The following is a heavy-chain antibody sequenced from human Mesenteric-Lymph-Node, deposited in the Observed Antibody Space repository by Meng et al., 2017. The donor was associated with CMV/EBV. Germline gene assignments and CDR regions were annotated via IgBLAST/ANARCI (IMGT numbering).Heavy chain of an antibody. D-gene: IGHD4-17*01. Sequence: NAWISWVRQAPGKGLEWVGRIKSKAFGGTTEDAAPVKGRFTVSRDDAKNMLYLQRNNLRTEDTAVYYCTTTVVPENDYADYQEGQHWGQGTLVTVSS. CDR1: NAW. CDR2: IKSKAFGGTT. V-gene: IGHV3-15*01. CDR3: TTTVVPENDYADYQEGQH. J-gene: IGHJ1*01.